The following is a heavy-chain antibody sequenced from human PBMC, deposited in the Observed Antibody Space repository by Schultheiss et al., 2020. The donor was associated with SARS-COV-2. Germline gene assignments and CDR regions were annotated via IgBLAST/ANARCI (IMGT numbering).Heavy chain of an antibody. V-gene: IGHV4-31*03. J-gene: IGHJ5*02. Sequence: SETLSLTCTVSGGSISSGGYYWSWIRQHSGKGLEWIGYIYHSGNTNYNPSLKSRTTISLDMSKNQFSLRVTSVTAADTAVYYCARDEPPNYIEWFDPWGQGTLVTVSS. CDR3: ARDEPPNYIEWFDP. CDR1: GGSISSGGYY. D-gene: IGHD1-7*01. CDR2: IYHSGNT.